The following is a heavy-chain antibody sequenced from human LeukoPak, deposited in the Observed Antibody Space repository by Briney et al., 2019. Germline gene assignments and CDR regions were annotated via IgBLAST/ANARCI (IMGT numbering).Heavy chain of an antibody. CDR1: GFTFSNHW. Sequence: GGSLRLSCAASGFTFSNHWMSWVRQAPGKGLEWVANINPDGTTTRYVHSVKGRFAISRDNARDSLYLEMNGLRAEDTAVYFCARWESPCGTNCYSALDYWGQGALVTVSS. V-gene: IGHV3-7*01. CDR2: INPDGTTT. J-gene: IGHJ4*02. D-gene: IGHD2-21*02. CDR3: ARWESPCGTNCYSALDY.